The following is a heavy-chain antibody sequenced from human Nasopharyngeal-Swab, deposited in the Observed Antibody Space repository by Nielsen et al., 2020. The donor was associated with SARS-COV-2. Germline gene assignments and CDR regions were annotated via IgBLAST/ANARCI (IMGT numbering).Heavy chain of an antibody. CDR1: GGSFSGYY. CDR2: INHDGSN. V-gene: IGHV4-34*01. J-gene: IGHJ4*02. D-gene: IGHD3-22*01. CDR3: ARGLTYFCDSGSYYPLGF. Sequence: SETLSLTCAVYGGSFSGYYWTWIRQPPGKGLEWIGEINHDGSNNNNPSLGSRVIISGDTSKNQFSLKLYSVTAADTAVYYCARGLTYFCDSGSYYPLGFWGQGTLVTVSS.